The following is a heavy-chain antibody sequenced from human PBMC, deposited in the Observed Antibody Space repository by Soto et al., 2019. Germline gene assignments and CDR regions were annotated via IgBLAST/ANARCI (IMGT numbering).Heavy chain of an antibody. CDR3: ARDSPCSGGSCYDPYYFDY. J-gene: IGHJ4*02. CDR2: ISSSSSTI. D-gene: IGHD2-15*01. V-gene: IGHV3-48*01. Sequence: GGSLRLSCAASGFTFSSYSMNWVRQAPGKGLEWVSYISSSSSTIYYADSVKGRFTISRDNAKNSLYLQMNSLRAEDTAVYYCARDSPCSGGSCYDPYYFDYWGQGTLVTVSS. CDR1: GFTFSSYS.